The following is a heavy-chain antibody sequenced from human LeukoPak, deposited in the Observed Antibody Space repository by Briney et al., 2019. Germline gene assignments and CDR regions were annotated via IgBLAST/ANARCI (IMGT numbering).Heavy chain of an antibody. D-gene: IGHD3-9*01. V-gene: IGHV4-31*03. CDR2: SYYTGCT. J-gene: IGHJ4*02. Sequence: PSETLSLTCSVSGGSITSGRYDWTWIRQYPEKGLEWIGYSYYTGCTHYKPSLKSRAAISLDKSKNQFSLNLTSATAADTAVYYCARATYDLLTGYYLDSWGQGTLVTVSS. CDR3: ARATYDLLTGYYLDS. CDR1: GGSITSGRYD.